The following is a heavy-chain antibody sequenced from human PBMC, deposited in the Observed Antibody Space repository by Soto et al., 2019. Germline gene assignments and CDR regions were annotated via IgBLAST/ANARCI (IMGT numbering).Heavy chain of an antibody. D-gene: IGHD2-15*01. CDR2: INAANGDT. J-gene: IGHJ4*02. Sequence: ASVKVSCKASGYTFTSYGIHWVRQAPGQRLEWMGWINAANGDTKYSPKFQGRVAITRDTSASTAYMELSSLRSEDTAVYYCARGGGGSLFEHWGQGVLVTVSS. CDR3: ARGGGGSLFEH. CDR1: GYTFTSYG. V-gene: IGHV1-3*01.